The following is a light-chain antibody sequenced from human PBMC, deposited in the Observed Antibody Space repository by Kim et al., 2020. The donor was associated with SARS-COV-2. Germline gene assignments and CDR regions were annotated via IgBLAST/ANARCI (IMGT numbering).Light chain of an antibody. CDR1: KLGDKY. CDR3: QAWDSGDVV. J-gene: IGLJ2*01. Sequence: VSQGQTASITCSGDKLGDKYACWYQQKPGQSPVLVIYQDSKRPSGIPERFSGSNSGNTATLTISGTQAMDEADYYCQAWDSGDVVFGGGTQLTVL. V-gene: IGLV3-1*01. CDR2: QDS.